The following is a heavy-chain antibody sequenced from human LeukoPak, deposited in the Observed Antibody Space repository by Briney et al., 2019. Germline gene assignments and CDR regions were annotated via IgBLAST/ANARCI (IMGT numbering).Heavy chain of an antibody. CDR2: ISGSGGST. Sequence: PGGSLRLSCTASGFTFSSYAMHWVRQAPGKGLEWVSAISGSGGSTYYADSVKGRFTISRDNSKNTLYLQMNSLRAEDTAVYYCSPAAAPYYYGVDVWGQGTTVTVSS. J-gene: IGHJ6*02. CDR3: SPAAAPYYYGVDV. V-gene: IGHV3-23*01. CDR1: GFTFSSYA. D-gene: IGHD2-2*01.